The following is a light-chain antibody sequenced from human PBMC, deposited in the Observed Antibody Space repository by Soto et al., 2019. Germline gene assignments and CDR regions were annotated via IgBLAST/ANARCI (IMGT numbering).Light chain of an antibody. J-gene: IGLJ1*01. CDR3: SSYTSSSTLYV. CDR2: DVS. V-gene: IGLV2-14*01. CDR1: SSDVGGYNY. Sequence: SALTQPASVSGSPGQSITISCTGTSSDVGGYNYVSWYQQHPGKAPKLMIYDVSNRPSGVSNGFSGSKSGNTASLTISGLQAEDEADYYCSSYTSSSTLYVFGTGTKLTVL.